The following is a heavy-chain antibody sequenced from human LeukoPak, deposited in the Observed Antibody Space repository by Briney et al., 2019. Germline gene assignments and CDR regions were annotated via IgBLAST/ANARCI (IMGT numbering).Heavy chain of an antibody. V-gene: IGHV1-24*01. CDR1: GYTLTDLS. Sequence: GASVKVSCTVSGYTLTDLSMHWVRQAPGKGLEWMGGFDPEDGETIYAQKIQGRVTMTEDTSTDTAYMELSSLRSEDTAVYYCATLTSGYLPVDYWGQGTLVTVSS. CDR3: ATLTSGYLPVDY. D-gene: IGHD3-22*01. CDR2: FDPEDGET. J-gene: IGHJ4*02.